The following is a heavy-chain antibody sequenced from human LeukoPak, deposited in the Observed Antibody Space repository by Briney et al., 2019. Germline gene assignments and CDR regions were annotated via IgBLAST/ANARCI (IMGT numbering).Heavy chain of an antibody. J-gene: IGHJ5*02. CDR3: ARGGFGELFLSWFDP. V-gene: IGHV3-74*01. D-gene: IGHD3-10*01. CDR1: GFTFSSYW. Sequence: GGSLRLSCAASGFTFSSYWMHWVRQAPGKGLVWVSRINSDESSTSYADSVKRRFTISRDNAKNTLYLQMNSLRAEDTAVYYCARGGFGELFLSWFDPWGQGTLVTVSS. CDR2: INSDESST.